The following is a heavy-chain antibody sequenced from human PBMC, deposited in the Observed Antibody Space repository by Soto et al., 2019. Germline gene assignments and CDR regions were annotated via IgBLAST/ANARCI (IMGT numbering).Heavy chain of an antibody. CDR2: IWYDGSNK. Sequence: PGGSLRLSCAASGFTFSSYGMHWVRQAPGKGLEWVAVIWYDGSNKYYADSVKGRFTISRDNSKNTLYLQMNSLRAEDTAVYYCAKVFSPEGGNYFDYWGQGTLVTVSS. V-gene: IGHV3-33*06. CDR3: AKVFSPEGGNYFDY. CDR1: GFTFSSYG. J-gene: IGHJ4*02.